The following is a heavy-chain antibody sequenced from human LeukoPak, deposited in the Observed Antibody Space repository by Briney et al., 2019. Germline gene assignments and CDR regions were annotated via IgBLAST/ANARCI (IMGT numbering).Heavy chain of an antibody. CDR3: AKGYYYGSGSTDY. Sequence: GGSLRLSCAASGFTFSSYGMHWVRQAPGKGLEWVAVIWYDGSNKYYADSVKGRFTISRDNSKNTLYLHMNSLRAEDTAVYYCAKGYYYGSGSTDYWGQGTLVTVSS. J-gene: IGHJ4*02. CDR1: GFTFSSYG. V-gene: IGHV3-33*06. D-gene: IGHD3-10*01. CDR2: IWYDGSNK.